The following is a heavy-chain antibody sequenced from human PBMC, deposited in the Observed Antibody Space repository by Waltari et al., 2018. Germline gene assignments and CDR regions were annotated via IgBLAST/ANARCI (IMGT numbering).Heavy chain of an antibody. CDR1: GYSISSGYY. J-gene: IGHJ5*02. CDR3: ARGGYGDYVGNWFDP. V-gene: IGHV4-38-2*02. Sequence: QVQLQESGPGLVKPSETLSLTCTVSGYSISSGYYWGWIRQPPGKGLEWIGSIYHSGSTYNPSLKSRVTISVDTSKNQFSLKLSSVTAADTAVYYCARGGYGDYVGNWFDPWGQGTLVTVSS. CDR2: IYHSGST. D-gene: IGHD4-17*01.